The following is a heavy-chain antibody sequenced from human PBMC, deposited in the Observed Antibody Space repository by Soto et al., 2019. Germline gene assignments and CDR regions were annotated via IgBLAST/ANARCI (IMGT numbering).Heavy chain of an antibody. D-gene: IGHD3-16*01. CDR1: GFTFSHSA. Sequence: SVKVSCKASGFTFSHSAMQWVRQARGQSLEWIGWIVVGSGNTNYAQKFQERVTISWDMSTNTAYMELSSLRSEDTAVYYCAREIRFGAFDIWGQGTMVTVSS. CDR2: IVVGSGNT. V-gene: IGHV1-58*02. J-gene: IGHJ3*02. CDR3: AREIRFGAFDI.